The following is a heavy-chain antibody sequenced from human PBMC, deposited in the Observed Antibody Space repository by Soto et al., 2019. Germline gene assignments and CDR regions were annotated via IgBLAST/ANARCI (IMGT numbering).Heavy chain of an antibody. CDR2: INPTGGST. J-gene: IGHJ6*02. CDR1: EYTFTSYY. V-gene: IGHV1-46*01. D-gene: IGHD4-4*01. Sequence: ASVKGSCKASEYTFTSYYMHWVRQSPGQGLEWMGIINPTGGSTSYAQKFQGRVTMTRGTSTSTVYMELSSLRSEDTAVYYCARNHGGTTVDYYSGMDVWGQGTTVTVSS. CDR3: ARNHGGTTVDYYSGMDV.